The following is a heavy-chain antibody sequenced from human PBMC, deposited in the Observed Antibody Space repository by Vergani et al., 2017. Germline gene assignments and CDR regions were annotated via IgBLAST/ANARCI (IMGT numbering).Heavy chain of an antibody. CDR1: GFTFSSYE. J-gene: IGHJ4*02. CDR2: ISGSGGST. CDR3: AKNFNSYGSGYYFDY. Sequence: EVQLVESGGGLVQPGGSLRLSCAASGFTFSSYEMNWVRQAPGKGLEWVSAISGSGGSTYYADSVKGRFTISRDNSKNTLYLQMNSLRAEDTAVYYCAKNFNSYGSGYYFDYWGQGTLVTVSS. V-gene: IGHV3-23*04. D-gene: IGHD5-18*01.